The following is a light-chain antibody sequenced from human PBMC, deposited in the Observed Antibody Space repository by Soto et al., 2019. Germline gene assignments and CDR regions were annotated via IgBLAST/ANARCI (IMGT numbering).Light chain of an antibody. CDR1: QSVSNN. CDR3: QQLSHWPFT. CDR2: DAS. J-gene: IGKJ3*01. Sequence: EIVMTQSPATLSVSLGARATLSCRASQSVSNNLAWYQQKPGQAPRLLIYDASKRATGIPARFSGSGSGTDFTLTISSLEPEDFALYYCQQLSHWPFTFGPGTKVDIK. V-gene: IGKV3-11*01.